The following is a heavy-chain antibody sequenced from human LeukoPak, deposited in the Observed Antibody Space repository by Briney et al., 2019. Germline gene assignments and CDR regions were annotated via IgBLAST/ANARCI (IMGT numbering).Heavy chain of an antibody. Sequence: WMGXXNPNSGNTGYAQKFQGRVTMTRNTSISTAYMELSSLRSEDTAVYYCARVLMVYATAYWYFDLWGRGTLVTVSS. CDR2: XNPNSGNT. D-gene: IGHD2-8*01. V-gene: IGHV1-8*01. CDR3: ARVLMVYATAYWYFDL. J-gene: IGHJ2*01.